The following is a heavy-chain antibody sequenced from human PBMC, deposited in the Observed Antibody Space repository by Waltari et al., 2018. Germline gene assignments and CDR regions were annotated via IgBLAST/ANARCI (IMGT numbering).Heavy chain of an antibody. D-gene: IGHD3-3*01. CDR1: GDSVGSSS. J-gene: IGHJ4*02. V-gene: IGHV4-59*02. CDR2: MYSGRTA. Sequence: QVQLQESGPGLVKPSETLSLTCTVSGDSVGSSSWSWIRQPPGKGLEWIGYMYSGRTAKYNPSLNSRVTISVDTSKNQFSLKLTSVTAADTAMYYCARIGADFWTTYYDYWGQGTLVTVSS. CDR3: ARIGADFWTTYYDY.